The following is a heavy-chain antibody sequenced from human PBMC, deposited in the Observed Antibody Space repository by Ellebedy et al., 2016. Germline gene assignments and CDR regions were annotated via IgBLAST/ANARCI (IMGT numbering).Heavy chain of an antibody. CDR2: INHSGST. Sequence: SETLSLXXAVYGGSFSGYYWSWIRQPPGKGLEWIGEINHSGSTNYNPSLKSRVTISVDTSKNQFSLKLSSVTAADTAVYYCAREGSGSYWGDYYYYYGMDVWGQGTTVTVSS. CDR1: GGSFSGYY. CDR3: AREGSGSYWGDYYYYYGMDV. J-gene: IGHJ6*02. V-gene: IGHV4-34*01. D-gene: IGHD1-26*01.